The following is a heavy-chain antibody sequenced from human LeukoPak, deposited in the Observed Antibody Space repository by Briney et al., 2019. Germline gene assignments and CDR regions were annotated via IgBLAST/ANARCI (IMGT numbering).Heavy chain of an antibody. D-gene: IGHD1-26*01. CDR1: GGTFSSYA. CDR2: IIPILGIA. CDR3: ATGKIIIVPFDY. V-gene: IGHV1-69*04. J-gene: IGHJ4*02. Sequence: SVKVSCKASGGTFSSYAISWVRQAPGQGLEWMGRIIPILGIANYAQKFQGRVTITADKSTSTAYMELSSLRSEDTAVYYCATGKIIIVPFDYWGQGTLVTVSS.